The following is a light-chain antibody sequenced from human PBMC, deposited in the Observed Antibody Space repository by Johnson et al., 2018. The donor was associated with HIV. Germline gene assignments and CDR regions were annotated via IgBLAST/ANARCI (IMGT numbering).Light chain of an antibody. CDR3: GTWDSSLSSYV. CDR1: SSNIENNY. V-gene: IGLV1-51*02. CDR2: ENN. Sequence: QSVLTQSPSVSAAPGQKVTISCSGSSSNIENNYVSWYQQLPGTAPKLLIYENNRRPSGTPDRFSGSKSGMSANLGITGLQTGDEADYYCGTWDSSLSSYVFGTGTKVTVL. J-gene: IGLJ1*01.